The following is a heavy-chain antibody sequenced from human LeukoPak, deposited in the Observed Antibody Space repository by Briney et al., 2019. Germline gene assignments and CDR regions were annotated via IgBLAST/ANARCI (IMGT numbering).Heavy chain of an antibody. CDR3: ARDESSSWPDYYYYMDV. D-gene: IGHD6-13*01. V-gene: IGHV1-69*13. CDR1: GGTFSSYA. J-gene: IGHJ6*03. CDR2: IIPIFGTA. Sequence: GASVKVSCKASGGTFSSYAISWVRQAPGQGLEWMGGIIPIFGTANYAQKFQGRVTITADESTSTAYMELSSLRSEDTAVYYCARDESSSWPDYYYYMDVWGKGTTVSVSS.